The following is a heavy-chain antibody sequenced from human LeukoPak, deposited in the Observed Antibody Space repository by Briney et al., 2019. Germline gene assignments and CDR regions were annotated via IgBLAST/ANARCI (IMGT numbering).Heavy chain of an antibody. CDR1: GGSISSGPYY. V-gene: IGHV4-39*01. Sequence: PSETLSLTCTVSGGSISSGPYYWGWIRQPPGKGLEWIGSIKYSGNTYYNPSLKSRVTISEDTSKNQFSLRLSSVTAADTAVYYCARQIAVAGEWAFDIWGQGTMVTVSS. D-gene: IGHD6-19*01. CDR2: IKYSGNT. CDR3: ARQIAVAGEWAFDI. J-gene: IGHJ3*02.